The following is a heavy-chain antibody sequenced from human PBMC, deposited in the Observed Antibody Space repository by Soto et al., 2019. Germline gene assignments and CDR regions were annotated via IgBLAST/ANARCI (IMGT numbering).Heavy chain of an antibody. CDR1: GFTFSSYG. J-gene: IGHJ6*02. D-gene: IGHD4-4*01. Sequence: QVQLVESGGGVVQPGRSLRVSCAASGFTFSSYGMHWVRQAPGKGLEWVAVISYDGSNKYYADSVKGRFTISRDNSKNTLYLQMNSLRAEDTAVYYCAKDFYSNQRGYYYYGMDVWGQGTTVTVSS. V-gene: IGHV3-30*18. CDR3: AKDFYSNQRGYYYYGMDV. CDR2: ISYDGSNK.